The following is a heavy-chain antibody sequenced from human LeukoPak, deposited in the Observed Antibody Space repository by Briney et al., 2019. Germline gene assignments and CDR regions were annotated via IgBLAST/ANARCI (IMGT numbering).Heavy chain of an antibody. CDR1: GVTFSSYW. Sequence: GGSLRLSCAASGVTFSSYWMSCVRQAPGEGLGWVAHIKQDVGEKYYVDSVKGRFTISRDNAKNSLYLRKKLLRAEDKAVYYCARDSLWFGELLSPQNWFDLWGKGPLVTVSS. CDR2: IKQDVGEK. V-gene: IGHV3-7*01. D-gene: IGHD3-10*01. J-gene: IGHJ5*02. CDR3: ARDSLWFGELLSPQNWFDL.